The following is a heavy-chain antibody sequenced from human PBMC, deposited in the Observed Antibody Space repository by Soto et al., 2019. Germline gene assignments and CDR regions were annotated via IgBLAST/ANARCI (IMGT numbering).Heavy chain of an antibody. Sequence: GGSLRLSCAASGFTFSSYGMHWVRQAPGKGLEWVAVIWYDGSNKYYADSVKGRFTISRDNSKNTLYLQMNSLRAEDTAVYYCARDMKTYYYGMDVCGQGTTVTVSS. CDR1: GFTFSSYG. CDR3: ARDMKTYYYGMDV. CDR2: IWYDGSNK. V-gene: IGHV3-33*01. J-gene: IGHJ6*02.